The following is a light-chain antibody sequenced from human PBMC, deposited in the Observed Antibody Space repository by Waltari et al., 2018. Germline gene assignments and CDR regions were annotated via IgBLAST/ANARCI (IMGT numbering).Light chain of an antibody. CDR1: QRVFSAY. J-gene: IGKJ3*01. Sequence: EIVLTQSPGTLSLSPGDRAILSCRASQRVFSAYLAWYQQKPGQAPRLLIYGASRRATGIPARFSGSGSGTDFTLTISSLEPEDFAVYYCQHRDHWPPDATFGPGTKVDI. V-gene: IGKV3D-20*02. CDR2: GAS. CDR3: QHRDHWPPDAT.